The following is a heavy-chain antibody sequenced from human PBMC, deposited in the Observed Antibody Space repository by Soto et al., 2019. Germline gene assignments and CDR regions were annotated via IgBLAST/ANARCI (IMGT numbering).Heavy chain of an antibody. CDR2: IYHSGSS. J-gene: IGHJ4*02. V-gene: IGHV4-4*02. D-gene: IGHD5-18*01. CDR3: ARLLIGGYSYGPRQTEFDY. CDR1: GGSISSSNW. Sequence: QVQLQESGPGLVKPSGTLSLTCAVSGGSISSSNWWSWVRQPPGKGLEWIGEIYHSGSSNYNPSLKSRVTISVDKSKNQFSLKLSSVTAADTAVYYCARLLIGGYSYGPRQTEFDYWGQGTLVTVSS.